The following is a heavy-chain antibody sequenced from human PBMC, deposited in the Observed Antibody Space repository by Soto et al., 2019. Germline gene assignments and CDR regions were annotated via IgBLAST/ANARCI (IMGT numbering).Heavy chain of an antibody. CDR1: GFSLGDHY. CDR3: VRDGIGSY. Sequence: RLSCAGSGFSLGDHYMDWVRQAPGKGLEWVGRSKSKVGSYTTEHAASVRGRFTVSRDDSKNSMYLQMNSLRIEDTAVYYCVRDGIGSYWGQGTLVTVSS. V-gene: IGHV3-72*01. D-gene: IGHD1-26*01. CDR2: SKSKVGSYTT. J-gene: IGHJ4*02.